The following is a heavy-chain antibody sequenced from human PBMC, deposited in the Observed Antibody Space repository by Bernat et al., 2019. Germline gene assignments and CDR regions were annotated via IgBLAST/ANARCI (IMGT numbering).Heavy chain of an antibody. CDR1: GGSISSSNW. J-gene: IGHJ6*02. D-gene: IGHD6-19*01. CDR3: ARIDWGWYGEEGYYYYYGMDV. Sequence: QVQLQESGPGLVKPSGTLSLTCAVSGGSISSSNWWSWVRQPPGKGLEWIGEIYHSGSTNYNPSLKSRVTISVEKSKNQFSLKLSSVTPADTAGYYCARIDWGWYGEEGYYYYYGMDVWGQGTTVTVSS. V-gene: IGHV4-4*02. CDR2: IYHSGST.